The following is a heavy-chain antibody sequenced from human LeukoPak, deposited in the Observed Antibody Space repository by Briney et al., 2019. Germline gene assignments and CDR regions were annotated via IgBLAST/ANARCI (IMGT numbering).Heavy chain of an antibody. J-gene: IGHJ4*02. V-gene: IGHV3-21*05. CDR3: ARDPRSELRYFDWLLNPYFDY. Sequence: GGSLRLSCAASGFTFSSYSMNWVRQAPGKGLEWVSYISSSSSYIYYADSVKGRFTISRDNAKNSLYLQMNSLRAEDTAVYYCARDPRSELRYFDWLLNPYFDYWGQGTLVTVSS. CDR1: GFTFSSYS. D-gene: IGHD3-9*01. CDR2: ISSSSSYI.